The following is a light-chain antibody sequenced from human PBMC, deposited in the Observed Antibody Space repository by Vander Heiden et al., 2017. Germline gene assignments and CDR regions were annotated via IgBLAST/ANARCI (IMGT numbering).Light chain of an antibody. CDR1: SSNIGSIT. J-gene: IGLJ3*02. CDR3: AAWDDSLNGWV. Sequence: QSVLTQPPSASGPPGQRVTISCSGSSSNIGSITVNWYQQLPGTAPKLLIYSNYQRPSGVPDRFSGSQSGTSPSLAISGLQSEDEADYYCAAWDDSLNGWVFGGGTKLTVL. V-gene: IGLV1-44*01. CDR2: SNY.